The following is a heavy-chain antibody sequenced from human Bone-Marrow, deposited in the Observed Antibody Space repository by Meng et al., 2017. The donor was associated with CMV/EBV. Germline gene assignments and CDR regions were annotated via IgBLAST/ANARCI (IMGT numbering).Heavy chain of an antibody. CDR2: IKQDGSEK. J-gene: IGHJ4*02. CDR3: ARAALVFDIVVVPAAIQAYFDY. CDR1: GFTFSSYA. V-gene: IGHV3-7*01. D-gene: IGHD2-2*02. Sequence: GGSLRLSCAVSGFTFSSYAITWVRQAPGKGLEWVANIKQDGSEKYYVDSVKGRFTISRDNAKNSLYLQMNSLRAEDTAVYYCARAALVFDIVVVPAAIQAYFDYWGQGTLVTVSS.